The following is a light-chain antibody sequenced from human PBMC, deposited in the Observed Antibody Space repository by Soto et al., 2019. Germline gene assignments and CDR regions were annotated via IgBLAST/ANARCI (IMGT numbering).Light chain of an antibody. CDR1: QRISSS. CDR3: QQYNNWPPWT. V-gene: IGKV3-15*01. Sequence: EIVMTQSPATLSVSPGERATLSCRASQRISSSLTWYQHKPGQAPRLLIFGASTRATGIPARFSGSGSETEFTLTISSLQSEDFAVYYCQQYNNWPPWTFGQGTKVDIK. J-gene: IGKJ1*01. CDR2: GAS.